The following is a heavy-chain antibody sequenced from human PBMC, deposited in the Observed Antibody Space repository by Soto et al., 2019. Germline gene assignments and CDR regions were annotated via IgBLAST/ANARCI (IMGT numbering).Heavy chain of an antibody. D-gene: IGHD2-15*01. Sequence: EVQLVESGGGLVKPGGSLRLSCAASGFTFTKAWMSSVRQAPGKGLEWVGSIKSKTDGGTTDYAAPVKGRFTISRDDSKNTLYLQMNSPKTEDTAVYYCTTEGPGYCSGGSCYAIDYWGQGTLVTVSS. V-gene: IGHV3-15*01. CDR2: IKSKTDGGTT. J-gene: IGHJ4*02. CDR1: GFTFTKAW. CDR3: TTEGPGYCSGGSCYAIDY.